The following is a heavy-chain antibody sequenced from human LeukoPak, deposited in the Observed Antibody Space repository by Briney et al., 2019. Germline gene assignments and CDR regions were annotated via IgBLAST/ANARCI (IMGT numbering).Heavy chain of an antibody. CDR2: INPNSGGT. CDR1: GYTFTGYY. CDR3: AGDSLGNYGYFDY. V-gene: IGHV1-2*02. D-gene: IGHD1-7*01. J-gene: IGHJ4*02. Sequence: ASVKVSCKASGYTFTGYYMHWVRQAPGQGLEWMGWINPNSGGTNYAQKFQGRVTMTRDTSISTAYMELSRLRSDDTAVYYCAGDSLGNYGYFDYWGQGTLVTVSS.